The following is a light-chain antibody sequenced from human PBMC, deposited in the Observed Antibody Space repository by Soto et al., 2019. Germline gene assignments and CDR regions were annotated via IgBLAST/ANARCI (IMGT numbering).Light chain of an antibody. CDR3: QQSYSTPRT. J-gene: IGKJ1*01. CDR2: AAS. V-gene: IGKV1-39*01. Sequence: DIQMTQSPSSLSASLGDRVTITCRASQSISSYLNWYQQKPGKAPKLLIYAASSLQSGVPSRFSGSGSWTDFTLTISSLQPEDFATYYCQQSYSTPRTFGQGTKV. CDR1: QSISSY.